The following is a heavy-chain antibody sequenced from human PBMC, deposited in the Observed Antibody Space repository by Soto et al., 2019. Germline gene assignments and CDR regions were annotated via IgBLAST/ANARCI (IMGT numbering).Heavy chain of an antibody. J-gene: IGHJ4*02. D-gene: IGHD3-22*01. CDR3: AKVNYPYYDRGPYYFDF. CDR1: GFTFSSYA. V-gene: IGHV3-23*01. Sequence: GGSLRLSCAASGFTFSSYAMGWVRQAPGKGLEWVSAVSGDGGSTFYAHSVKGRFTIARDKFKNTLFLQMSSLRAEDTAIYYCAKVNYPYYDRGPYYFDFWGQGTLVTVSS. CDR2: VSGDGGST.